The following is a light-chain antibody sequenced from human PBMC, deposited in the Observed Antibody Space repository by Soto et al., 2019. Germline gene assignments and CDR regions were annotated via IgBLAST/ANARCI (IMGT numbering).Light chain of an antibody. CDR1: ISDIGGFYY. J-gene: IGLJ1*01. Sequence: SVRRPPASVCGSPGQSIPISCTGTISDIGGFYYVSWYQHHPGKDPKLMIYQVSNRPSGVSNRFSGSKSGNTASLTISGLQAEDVADYFCSSYSSSSTFYVFGAGTKVTVL. CDR3: SSYSSSSTFYV. CDR2: QVS. V-gene: IGLV2-14*01.